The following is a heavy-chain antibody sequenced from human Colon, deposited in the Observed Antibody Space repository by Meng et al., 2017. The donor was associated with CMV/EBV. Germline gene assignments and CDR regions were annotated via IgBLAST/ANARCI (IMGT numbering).Heavy chain of an antibody. CDR2: INHSGST. CDR1: GGPISGHY. V-gene: IGHV4-34*01. J-gene: IGHJ4*02. CDR3: ARPGY. Sequence: GSLRLSCTVSGGPISGHYWSWIRQSPGKGLEWIGEINHSGSTNYNPSLKSRVTISVDTSKNQFSLKLSSVTAADTAVYYCARPGYWGQGTLVTVSS.